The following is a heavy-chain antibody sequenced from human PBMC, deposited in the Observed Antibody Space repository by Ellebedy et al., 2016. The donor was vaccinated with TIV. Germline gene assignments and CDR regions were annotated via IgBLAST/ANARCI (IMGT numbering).Heavy chain of an antibody. CDR1: GFTFSSYG. Sequence: AGSLRLSXAASGFTFSSYGMHWVRQAPGKGLEWVAVIWYDGSNKYYADSVKGRFTISRDNSKNTLYLQMNSLRAEDTAVYYCAAKGGSGSYRGNWFDPWGQGTLVTVSS. CDR2: IWYDGSNK. CDR3: AAKGGSGSYRGNWFDP. V-gene: IGHV3-30*02. D-gene: IGHD1-26*01. J-gene: IGHJ5*02.